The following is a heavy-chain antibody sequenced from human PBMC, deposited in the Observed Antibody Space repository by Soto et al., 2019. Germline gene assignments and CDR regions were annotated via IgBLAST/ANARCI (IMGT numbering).Heavy chain of an antibody. J-gene: IGHJ5*02. CDR3: TRDASRDSTARGWFDP. Sequence: GGSLRFSCAASGFTFRSFTMNWVRQAPGKGLEWVSTISSNSAYIYYTDALRGRFTISRDNAKNSLHLQMNSLRAEDTAVYYCTRDASRDSTARGWFDPWGPGTLVTVSS. CDR1: GFTFRSFT. D-gene: IGHD3-10*01. CDR2: ISSNSAYI. V-gene: IGHV3-21*01.